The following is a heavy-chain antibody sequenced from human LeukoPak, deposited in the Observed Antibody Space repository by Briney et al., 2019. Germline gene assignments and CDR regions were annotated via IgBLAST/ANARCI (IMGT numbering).Heavy chain of an antibody. V-gene: IGHV3-30-3*01. CDR2: ISYDGSNK. J-gene: IGHJ5*02. CDR1: GFTFSSYA. Sequence: PGGSLRLSCAASGFTFSSYAMHWVRQAPGKGLEWVAVISYDGSNKYYADSVKGRFTISRDNSKNTLYLQMNSLRAEDTAVYYCARERSPTGTTENWFDPWGQGTLVTVSS. CDR3: ARERSPTGTTENWFDP. D-gene: IGHD1-7*01.